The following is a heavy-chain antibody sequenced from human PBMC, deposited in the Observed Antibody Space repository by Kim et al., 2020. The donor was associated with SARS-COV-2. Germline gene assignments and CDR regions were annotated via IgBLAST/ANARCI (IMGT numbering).Heavy chain of an antibody. D-gene: IGHD4-17*01. CDR2: INAGNGNT. J-gene: IGHJ6*02. CDR3: ARVPVTTYFYYYYGMDV. CDR1: GYTFTSYA. Sequence: ASVKVSCKASGYTFTSYAMHWVRQAPGQRLEWMGWINAGNGNTKYSQKFQGRVTITRDTSASTAYMELSSLRSEDTAVYYCARVPVTTYFYYYYGMDVWGQGTTVTVSS. V-gene: IGHV1-3*01.